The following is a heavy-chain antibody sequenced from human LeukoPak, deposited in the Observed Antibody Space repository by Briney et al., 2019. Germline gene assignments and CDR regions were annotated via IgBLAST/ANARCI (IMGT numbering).Heavy chain of an antibody. CDR1: GGTFSNYA. V-gene: IGHV1-69*05. CDR3: ASHSSGYFDWFDP. D-gene: IGHD3-22*01. CDR2: IIPIFGTP. J-gene: IGHJ5*02. Sequence: ASVKVSCKASGGTFSNYAISWVRQAPGQGLEWMGGIIPIFGTPSYAQKFQGRVTITTGDSTTTAYMELSSLRSEDTAVYFCASHSSGYFDWFDPWGQGTLVTVPS.